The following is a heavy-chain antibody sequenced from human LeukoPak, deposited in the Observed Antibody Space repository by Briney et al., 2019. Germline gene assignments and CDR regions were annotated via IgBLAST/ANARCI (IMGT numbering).Heavy chain of an antibody. CDR2: ISYDGNDK. J-gene: IGHJ4*02. CDR3: AKGCVSVAYLNYFDS. CDR1: GFTFSSYG. Sequence: PGGSLRLSCAASGFTFSSYGMHWVRQAPGKGLEWVAVISYDGNDKYYADSVKGRFTISRDNSKNTLYLQMNSLRSEDTAVYYCAKGCVSVAYLNYFDSWGQGTPVTVSS. V-gene: IGHV3-30*18. D-gene: IGHD6-19*01.